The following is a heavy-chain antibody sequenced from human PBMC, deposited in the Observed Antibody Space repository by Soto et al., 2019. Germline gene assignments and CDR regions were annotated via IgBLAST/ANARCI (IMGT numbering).Heavy chain of an antibody. CDR2: ISSSSSYT. Sequence: QVQLVESGGGLVKPGGSLRLSCAASGFTCSDYYMSWIRQAPGKGLEWVSYISSSSSYTNYADSVKGRFTISRDNAKNSLYLQMNSLRAEDTAVYYCARAQQWLDQNWFDPWGQGTLVTVSS. D-gene: IGHD6-19*01. CDR3: ARAQQWLDQNWFDP. J-gene: IGHJ5*02. CDR1: GFTCSDYY. V-gene: IGHV3-11*05.